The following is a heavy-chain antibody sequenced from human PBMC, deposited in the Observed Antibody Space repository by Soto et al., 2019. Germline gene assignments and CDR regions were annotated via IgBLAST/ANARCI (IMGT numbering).Heavy chain of an antibody. CDR2: IWYDGSNN. V-gene: IGHV3-33*01. CDR3: ARVGYGDYEIDY. CDR1: GFTFSNYA. D-gene: IGHD4-17*01. Sequence: QVLLVESGGGVVQPGRSLRLSCAASGFTFSNYAMHWVRQAPGKGLEWVAVIWYDGSNNYYADSVKGRFTISRDNSKNTLYLQMTSLRAEDTAVYYCARVGYGDYEIDYWGQGTLVTVSS. J-gene: IGHJ4*02.